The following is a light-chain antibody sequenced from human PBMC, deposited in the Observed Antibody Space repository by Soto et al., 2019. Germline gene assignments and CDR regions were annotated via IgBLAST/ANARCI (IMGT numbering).Light chain of an antibody. CDR2: RSS. V-gene: IGKV1-39*01. CDR3: QQTCSPYVS. J-gene: IGKJ4*01. CDR1: QSISTY. Sequence: DIQMTQSPSSLSVSIRDRVIITCRASQSISTYLNWYQYKPGKAPRLVIFRSSTLQSGVPSRFSGRGSGTDFTLTISSLQPEDFATYFCQQTCSPYVSFGGGTRVEI.